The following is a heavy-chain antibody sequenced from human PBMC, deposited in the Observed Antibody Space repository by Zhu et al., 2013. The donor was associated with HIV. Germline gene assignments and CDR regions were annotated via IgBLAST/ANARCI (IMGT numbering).Heavy chain of an antibody. Sequence: QVQLVQSGAEVKKPGASVKVSCKASGYTFTGQFLHWVRQVPGQGLEWMGWISPYDVRTSYPQKFQDRVTITADASTGTAYMELRNLRPDDTAIYYCARDARVAVATLRFDYWGQGTLVTVSS. J-gene: IGHJ4*01. CDR3: ARDARVAVATLRFDY. V-gene: IGHV1-18*01. D-gene: IGHD6-19*01. CDR1: GYTFTGQF. CDR2: ISPYDVRT.